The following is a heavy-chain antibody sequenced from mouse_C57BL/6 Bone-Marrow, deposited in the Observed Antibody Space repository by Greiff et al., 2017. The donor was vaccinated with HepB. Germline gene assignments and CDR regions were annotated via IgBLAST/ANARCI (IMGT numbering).Heavy chain of an antibody. D-gene: IGHD2-12*01. CDR1: GYAFSSSW. CDR2: IYPGDGDT. Sequence: VQLQQSGPELVKPGASVKISCKASGYAFSSSWMNWVKQRPGKGLEWIGRIYPGDGDTNYNGKFKGKATLTADKSSSTAYMQLSSLTSEDSAVYYCARYYKGDYWGQGTSVTVSS. V-gene: IGHV1-82*01. J-gene: IGHJ4*01. CDR3: ARYYKGDY.